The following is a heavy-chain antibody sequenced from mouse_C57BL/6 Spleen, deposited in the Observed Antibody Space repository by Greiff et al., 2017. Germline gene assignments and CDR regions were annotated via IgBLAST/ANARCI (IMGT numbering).Heavy chain of an antibody. Sequence: QVQLQQPGAELVKPGASVKMSCKASGYTFTSYWITWVKQRPGQGLEWIGDIYPGSGSTNYNEKFKSKATLTADTSSSTAYMQLSSLTSEDSAVYDCARSYSVYSNWFAYWGQGTLVTVSA. V-gene: IGHV1-55*01. J-gene: IGHJ3*01. CDR2: IYPGSGST. CDR3: ARSYSVYSNWFAY. D-gene: IGHD2-5*01. CDR1: GYTFTSYW.